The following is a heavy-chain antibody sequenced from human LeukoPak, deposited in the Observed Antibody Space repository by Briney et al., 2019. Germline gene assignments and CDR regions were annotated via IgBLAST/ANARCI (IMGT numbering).Heavy chain of an antibody. D-gene: IGHD1-26*01. CDR3: ASPLIVGATTGYFDY. V-gene: IGHV3-30-3*01. CDR1: GSTFSSYA. Sequence: GGSLRLSCAASGSTFSSYAMHWVRRAPGKGLEWVAVISYDGSDKYYADSVKGRFTISRDNSKNTLYLQMNSLRAEDTAVYYCASPLIVGATTGYFDYWGQGTLVTVSS. J-gene: IGHJ4*02. CDR2: ISYDGSDK.